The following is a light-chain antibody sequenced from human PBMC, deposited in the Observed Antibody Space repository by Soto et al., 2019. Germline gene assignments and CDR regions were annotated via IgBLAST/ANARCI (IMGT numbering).Light chain of an antibody. CDR2: EVS. J-gene: IGLJ2*01. CDR3: CSYAGGNTLI. Sequence: QSVLTQPASVSGSPGQSITISCTGTTSDVGGYNYVSWYQQHPGKAPKLMIYEVSNRPSGVSNRFSGSKSGNTASLTISGLQTEDEADYDCCSYAGGNTLIFGGGTKLTVL. CDR1: TSDVGGYNY. V-gene: IGLV2-23*02.